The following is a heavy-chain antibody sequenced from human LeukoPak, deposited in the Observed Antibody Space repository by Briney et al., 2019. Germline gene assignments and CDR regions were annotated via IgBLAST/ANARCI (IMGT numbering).Heavy chain of an antibody. Sequence: ASVKVSCKASGGTLSSYAISWVRQAPGQGLECMGGIVPIFGTANYAQKFQGRVTITADESTSTAYMELSSLRSEDAAVYYCAREERFLEWSTSIKFDPWGQGTLVTVSS. V-gene: IGHV1-69*13. CDR1: GGTLSSYA. D-gene: IGHD3-3*01. CDR2: IVPIFGTA. CDR3: AREERFLEWSTSIKFDP. J-gene: IGHJ5*02.